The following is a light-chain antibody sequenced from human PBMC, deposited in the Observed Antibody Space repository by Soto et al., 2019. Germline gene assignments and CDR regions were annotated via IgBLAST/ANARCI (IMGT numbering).Light chain of an antibody. CDR3: QHYGSSPPYT. CDR2: GAS. V-gene: IGKV3-20*01. J-gene: IGKJ2*01. Sequence: EIVLTQSPGTLSLSPGERATLSCRASQSVSSSSLAWYQQTPGQAPRLLFYGASSRATGIPDRFSGSGSGTDFSLTISRLEPEDFAVYYCQHYGSSPPYTFGQGTKLEIK. CDR1: QSVSSSS.